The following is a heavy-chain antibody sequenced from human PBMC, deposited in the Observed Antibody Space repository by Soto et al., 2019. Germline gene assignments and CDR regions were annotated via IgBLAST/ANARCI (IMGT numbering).Heavy chain of an antibody. CDR3: GLTSGGAIYRPTPNWFVP. CDR2: IYYSGTT. Sequence: TLSLTCSVSGGSVSTDGYYWSWIRQHPETGLEWIGYIYYSGTTYYNPSLRGRVIISLDTSKNQFSLRLTSLTAADTAVYYCGLTSGGAIYRPTPNWFVPWGQGTLVTVFS. D-gene: IGHD2-21*01. V-gene: IGHV4-31*03. CDR1: GGSVSTDGYY. J-gene: IGHJ5*02.